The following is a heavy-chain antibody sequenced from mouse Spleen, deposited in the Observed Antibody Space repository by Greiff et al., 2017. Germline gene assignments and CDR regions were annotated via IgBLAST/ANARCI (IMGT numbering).Heavy chain of an antibody. CDR3: ARSLLRLRNYAMDY. CDR2: ISTYYGDA. J-gene: IGHJ4*01. V-gene: IGHV1S137*01. Sequence: VQLQQSGAELVRPGVSVKISCKGSGYTFTDYAMHWVKQSHAKSLEWIGVISTYYGDASYNQKFKGKATMTVDKSSSTAYMQFNSLTSEDSAVYYCARSLLRLRNYAMDYWGQGTSVTVSS. D-gene: IGHD1-2*01. CDR1: GYTFTDYA.